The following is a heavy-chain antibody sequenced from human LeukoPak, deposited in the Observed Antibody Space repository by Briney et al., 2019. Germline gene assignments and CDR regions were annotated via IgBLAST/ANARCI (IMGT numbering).Heavy chain of an antibody. V-gene: IGHV4-34*01. J-gene: IGHJ3*02. CDR1: GESFSDYY. D-gene: IGHD3-10*01. CDR2: INHSGST. CDR3: ARVPYYYGSGSWTSGDAFDI. Sequence: SSETLSLTCAVYGESFSDYYWSWIRQPPGKGLEWIGEINHSGSTNYNPSLKSRVTISVDTSKNQFSLKLSSVTAADTAVYYCARVPYYYGSGSWTSGDAFDIWGQGIMVTVSS.